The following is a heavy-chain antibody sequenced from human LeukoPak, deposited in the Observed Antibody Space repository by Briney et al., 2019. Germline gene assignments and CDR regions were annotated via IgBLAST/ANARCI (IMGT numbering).Heavy chain of an antibody. CDR2: IYYSGST. J-gene: IGHJ5*02. CDR1: GGSISSYY. Sequence: NPSETLSLTCTVSGGSISSYYWSWIRQPPGKGLEWIGYIYYSGSTNYNPSLKSRVTISVDTSKNQFSLKLSSVTAADTAVYYCARDNSGWYSYYWFDPWGQGTLVTVSS. D-gene: IGHD6-19*01. V-gene: IGHV4-59*01. CDR3: ARDNSGWYSYYWFDP.